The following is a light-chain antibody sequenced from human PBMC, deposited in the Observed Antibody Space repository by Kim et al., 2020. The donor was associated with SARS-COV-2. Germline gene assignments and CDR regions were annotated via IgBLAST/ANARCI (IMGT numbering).Light chain of an antibody. J-gene: IGLJ2*01. CDR2: GKN. CDR3: NSRDSSDNVV. Sequence: SSELTQDPAVSVALGQTVRITCQGDSLRSYYATWYQQKPGQAPIIVIYGKNIRPSGIPDRFSGSRSGNTASLTVPETQAGDEADYYCNSRDSSDNVVFGG. CDR1: SLRSYY. V-gene: IGLV3-19*01.